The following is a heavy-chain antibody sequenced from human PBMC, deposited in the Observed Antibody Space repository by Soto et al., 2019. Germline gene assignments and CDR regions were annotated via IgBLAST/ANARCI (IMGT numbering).Heavy chain of an antibody. J-gene: IGHJ3*02. D-gene: IGHD3-3*01. V-gene: IGHV3-64*04. Sequence: PGGSLRLSCSASGFDFSSYGIHWVRQAPGKGLEYVSAISSDGGSTYYADSVKGRFTISRDNSKKTLYLQMNSMRAEDTAVYYCARDKARGYDFWSGYDLDAFDTWGQGKMVTLS. CDR2: ISSDGGST. CDR3: ARDKARGYDFWSGYDLDAFDT. CDR1: GFDFSSYG.